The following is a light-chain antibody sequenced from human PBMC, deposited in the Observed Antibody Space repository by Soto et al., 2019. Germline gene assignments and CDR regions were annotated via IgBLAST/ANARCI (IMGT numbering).Light chain of an antibody. J-gene: IGKJ1*01. CDR1: QSLLHTNGYNY. CDR3: MQTLESPWT. Sequence: DFVMTQSPLSLPVTPGEPASISCRSSQSLLHTNGYNYLDWYLQKAGQSPQLLIYLGSNRASGVPDRFSGSGSGTGFTLKISRVEAEDVGVYYCMQTLESPWTFGQGTKVEIK. V-gene: IGKV2-28*01. CDR2: LGS.